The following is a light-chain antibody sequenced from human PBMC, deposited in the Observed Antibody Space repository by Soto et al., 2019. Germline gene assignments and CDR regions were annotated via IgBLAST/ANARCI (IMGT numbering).Light chain of an antibody. CDR3: QQRRTLPLT. V-gene: IGKV3-11*01. CDR2: DAP. J-gene: IGKJ4*01. CDR1: QSVSSY. Sequence: EIVLTQSPATLSLSPGERATLSCRATQSVSSYLAWYQHKPGQAPRLLIYDAPNRATGIPVRFTGTGSGNDFTLTISITEPEDFAIYSCQQRRTLPLTFRGGTKVEIK.